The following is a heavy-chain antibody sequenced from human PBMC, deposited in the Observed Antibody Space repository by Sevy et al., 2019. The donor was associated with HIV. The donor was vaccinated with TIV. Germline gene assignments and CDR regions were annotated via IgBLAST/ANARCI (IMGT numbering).Heavy chain of an antibody. J-gene: IGHJ4*02. Sequence: GGSLRLSCAASGFTFSNYAMDWVRQAPGKGLEWVSGISGSGGRGDKTNYADSVKGRFTISRDDSKNSPYLQLNSLRAEDTAIYYCARKYDSSGYFDYWGQGTLVTVSS. V-gene: IGHV3-23*01. D-gene: IGHD3-22*01. CDR1: GFTFSNYA. CDR2: ISGSGGRGDKT. CDR3: ARKYDSSGYFDY.